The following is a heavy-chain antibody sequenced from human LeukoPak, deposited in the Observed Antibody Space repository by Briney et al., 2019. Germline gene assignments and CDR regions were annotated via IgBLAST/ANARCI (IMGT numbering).Heavy chain of an antibody. D-gene: IGHD3-16*01. J-gene: IGHJ4*02. CDR1: GYTFTSYY. CDR2: INPSGGST. V-gene: IGHV1-46*01. CDR3: ARLIRGSGGGAHDDY. Sequence: ASVKVSCKASGYTFTSYYMHWVRQAPGQGLEWMGIINPSGGSTSYAQKFQGRVTMTRDTSTGTVYMELSSLRSEDTAVYYCARLIRGSGGGAHDDYWGQGTLVTVSS.